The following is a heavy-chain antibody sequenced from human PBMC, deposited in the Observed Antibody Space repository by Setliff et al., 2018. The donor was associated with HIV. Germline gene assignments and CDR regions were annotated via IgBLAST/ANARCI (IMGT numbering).Heavy chain of an antibody. D-gene: IGHD3-22*01. CDR1: GGSISSYY. Sequence: PSETLSLTCTVSGGSISSYYWSWIRQPLGKGLEWIGFRSTTGSTNYNPSLRSRVTISVDTSKNQFSLRLTSVTAADTAVYYCARSRLHYYDSSGYYPSYFDYWGQGTLVTVSS. CDR3: ARSRLHYYDSSGYYPSYFDY. CDR2: RSTTGST. V-gene: IGHV4-4*09. J-gene: IGHJ4*02.